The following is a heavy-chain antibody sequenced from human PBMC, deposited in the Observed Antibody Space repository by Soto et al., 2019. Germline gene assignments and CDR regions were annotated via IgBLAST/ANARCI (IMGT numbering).Heavy chain of an antibody. V-gene: IGHV3-23*01. D-gene: IGHD2-21*02. CDR1: GFTFSSYA. Sequence: PGGSLRLSCAASGFTFSSYAMSWVRQAPGKGLEWVSAISGSGGSTYYADSVKGRFTISRDNSKNTLYLQMNSLRAEDTAVYYCAKGLKAYMRAVVTLRKIYGMDVWGQGTTVTVSS. J-gene: IGHJ6*02. CDR3: AKGLKAYMRAVVTLRKIYGMDV. CDR2: ISGSGGST.